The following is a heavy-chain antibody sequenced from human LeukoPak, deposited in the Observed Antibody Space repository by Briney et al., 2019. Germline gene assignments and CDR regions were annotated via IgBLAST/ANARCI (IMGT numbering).Heavy chain of an antibody. J-gene: IGHJ4*02. CDR3: ARGNSGSSD. D-gene: IGHD1-26*01. V-gene: IGHV4-59*11. Sequence: KPSETLSLTCTVSGGSISSHYWSWIRQPPGKGLERIGYVYYSGTTHYNTSVKSRVTISVDTSKIQFCLNRSSVTAADTAVYYCARGNSGSSDWGQGTLVTVSS. CDR2: VYYSGTT. CDR1: GGSISSHY.